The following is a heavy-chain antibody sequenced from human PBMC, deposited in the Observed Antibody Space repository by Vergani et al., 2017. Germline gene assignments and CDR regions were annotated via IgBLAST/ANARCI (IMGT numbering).Heavy chain of an antibody. D-gene: IGHD3-16*01. CDR2: ISGSGGST. J-gene: IGHJ6*03. V-gene: IGHV3-23*01. Sequence: EVQLLESGGGLVQPGGSLRLSCAASGFTFSSYAMSWVRQAPGKGLEWVSAISGSGGSTYYADSVKGRFTISRDNSKNTLYLQMNSLRAEDTAVYYCAKDPGDAKYYSYYMDVWGKGTTVTVSS. CDR1: GFTFSSYA. CDR3: AKDPGDAKYYSYYMDV.